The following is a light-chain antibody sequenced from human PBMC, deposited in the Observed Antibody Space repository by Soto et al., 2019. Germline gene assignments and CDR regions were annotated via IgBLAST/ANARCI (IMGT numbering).Light chain of an antibody. CDR3: QQHTNWPPSIT. J-gene: IGKJ5*01. CDR2: DAS. V-gene: IGKV3-11*01. Sequence: EIVLTQSPATLSLSPGERATFSCRASQSVSSYLAWFQQKPGQAPRLLIYDASHRATGIAARFSGSVSGTDFTLTISSLEPENFAVYYCQQHTNWPPSITFGQGTRLEIK. CDR1: QSVSSY.